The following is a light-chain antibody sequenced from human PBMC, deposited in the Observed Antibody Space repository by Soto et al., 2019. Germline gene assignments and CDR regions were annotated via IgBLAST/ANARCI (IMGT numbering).Light chain of an antibody. V-gene: IGKV1-5*03. Sequence: DITMTQSPSTLSASVGDRVTITCRASQNLNNWLAWFQQKPGKAPTLLIYKASGLESGVPSRFSGSASGTEFTLTISSLQPDDFSTYYCQQYNSYPWTFGQGTKVEIK. CDR1: QNLNNW. J-gene: IGKJ1*01. CDR2: KAS. CDR3: QQYNSYPWT.